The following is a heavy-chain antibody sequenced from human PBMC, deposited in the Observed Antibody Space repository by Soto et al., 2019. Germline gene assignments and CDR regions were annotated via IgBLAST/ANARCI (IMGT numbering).Heavy chain of an antibody. D-gene: IGHD6-13*01. CDR3: ASTYSTSWYGFDP. J-gene: IGHJ5*02. V-gene: IGHV2-26*04. CDR1: GFSLSNAGLG. Sequence: QVTVKESGPVLVKPTETLTLTCTVSGFSLSNAGLGVSWIRQPPGKALEWLAHIFSNDEKSYSTSLKSRLTISKDPSKSQVVLTMTNMDPVDTATYYCASTYSTSWYGFDPWGQGTLVTVSS. CDR2: IFSNDEK.